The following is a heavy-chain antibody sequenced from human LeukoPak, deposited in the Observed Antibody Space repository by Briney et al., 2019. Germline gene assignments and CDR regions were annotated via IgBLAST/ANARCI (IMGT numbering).Heavy chain of an antibody. Sequence: ASVKVSCKASGYTFTGYYMHWVRQAPGQGLEWMGWINPNSGDTNYAQKFQGRVTMTRDTSMSTAYMELSRLRSDDTAVYYCARRVGSSSWLRVSWFDPWGQGTLVTVSS. CDR2: INPNSGDT. J-gene: IGHJ5*02. D-gene: IGHD6-13*01. CDR1: GYTFTGYY. V-gene: IGHV1-2*02. CDR3: ARRVGSSSWLRVSWFDP.